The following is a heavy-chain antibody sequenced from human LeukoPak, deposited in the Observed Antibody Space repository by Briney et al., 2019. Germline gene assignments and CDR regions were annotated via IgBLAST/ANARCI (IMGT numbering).Heavy chain of an antibody. CDR1: GYTFTSYA. CDR2: INTNTGNP. J-gene: IGHJ4*02. Sequence: ASVKVSCKASGYTFTSYAMNWVRQAPGQGLEWMGWINTNTGNPTYAQGFTGRFVFSSDTSVSTAYLQISSLKAEDTAVYYCARDRDSSGYYYVEDYWGQGTLVTVSS. D-gene: IGHD3-22*01. V-gene: IGHV7-4-1*02. CDR3: ARDRDSSGYYYVEDY.